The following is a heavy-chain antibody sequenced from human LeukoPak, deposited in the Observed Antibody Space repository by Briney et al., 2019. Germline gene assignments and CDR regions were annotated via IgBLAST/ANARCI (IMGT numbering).Heavy chain of an antibody. CDR3: ARDDRYYYDSSGYYFG. V-gene: IGHV1-69*04. CDR1: GGTFSIYT. J-gene: IGHJ4*02. D-gene: IGHD3-22*01. Sequence: SSVKVSCKASGGTFSIYTISWVRQAPGQGLEWMGRIIPILGIANYAQKFQGRVTITADKSTSTAYMELSSLRSEDTAVYYCARDDRYYYDSSGYYFGWGQGTLVTVSS. CDR2: IIPILGIA.